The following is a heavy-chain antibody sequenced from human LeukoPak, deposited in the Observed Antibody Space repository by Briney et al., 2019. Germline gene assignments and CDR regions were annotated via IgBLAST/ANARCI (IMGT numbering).Heavy chain of an antibody. CDR1: GFTFSSYA. CDR3: ARAGGDYGDYDAAFDI. D-gene: IGHD4-17*01. J-gene: IGHJ3*02. Sequence: GGSLRLSCAASGFTFSSYAMHWVRQAPGKGLEYVSAISSNGGSTYYANSVKGRFTISRDNAKNSLYLQMNSLRAEDTALYYCARAGGDYGDYDAAFDIWGQGTMVTVSS. V-gene: IGHV3-64*01. CDR2: ISSNGGST.